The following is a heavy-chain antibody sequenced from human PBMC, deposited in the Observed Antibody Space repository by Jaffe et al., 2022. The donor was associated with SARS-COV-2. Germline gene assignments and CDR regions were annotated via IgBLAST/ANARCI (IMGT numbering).Heavy chain of an antibody. CDR3: ARSTYYDYVWGSYLLLFDY. Sequence: QVTLKESGPVLVKPTETLTLTCTVSGFSLSNARMGVSWIRQPPGKALEWLAHIFSNDEKSYSTSLKSRLTISKDTSKSQVVLTMTNMDPVDTATYYCARSTYYDYVWGSYLLLFDYWGQGTLVTVSS. CDR1: GFSLSNARMG. D-gene: IGHD3-16*02. V-gene: IGHV2-26*01. J-gene: IGHJ4*02. CDR2: IFSNDEK.